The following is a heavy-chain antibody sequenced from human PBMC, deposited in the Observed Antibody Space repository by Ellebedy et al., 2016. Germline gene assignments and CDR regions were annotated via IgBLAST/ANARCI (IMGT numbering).Heavy chain of an antibody. CDR2: IYWDDDK. CDR3: AHKKGAFDI. Sequence: SGPTLVKPTQTLTLTCTFSGFSLSTSGVCVGWIRQPPGKALEWLALIYWDDDKRYSPSLKSRLTITKDTSKNQVVLTMTNVDPVDTATYFCAHKKGAFDIWGQGTMVTVSS. J-gene: IGHJ3*02. CDR1: GFSLSTSGVC. V-gene: IGHV2-5*02.